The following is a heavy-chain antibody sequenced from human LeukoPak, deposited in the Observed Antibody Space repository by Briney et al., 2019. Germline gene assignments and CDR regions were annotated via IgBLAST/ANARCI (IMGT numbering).Heavy chain of an antibody. CDR2: IGTVGET. CDR1: GFTFSTYD. Sequence: GECLRLSCAASGFTFSTYDMHWVRQVTGKGLEWVSTIGTVGETDYSGSVKGRFTISREDAKNSLYLQMNSLRAEDTAVYYCARAVRTGAYRGYFDYWGQGTLVTVSS. CDR3: ARAVRTGAYRGYFDY. D-gene: IGHD3/OR15-3a*01. V-gene: IGHV3-13*01. J-gene: IGHJ4*02.